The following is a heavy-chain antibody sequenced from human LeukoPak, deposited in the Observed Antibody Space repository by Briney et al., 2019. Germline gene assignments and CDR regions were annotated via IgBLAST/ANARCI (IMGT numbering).Heavy chain of an antibody. D-gene: IGHD6-13*01. J-gene: IGHJ2*01. V-gene: IGHV3-48*03. CDR3: ARKTDRLGAVGRDRYFDL. CDR1: GFTFSGYE. Sequence: PGGSLRLSCTASGFTFSGYEMTWVRQAPGKGREWMSYSSVNGGAMHYADSVRGRFTTSRDDAKNSLYLHMNSLRVEDTAIYYCARKTDRLGAVGRDRYFDLWGRGTLITVSS. CDR2: SSVNGGAM.